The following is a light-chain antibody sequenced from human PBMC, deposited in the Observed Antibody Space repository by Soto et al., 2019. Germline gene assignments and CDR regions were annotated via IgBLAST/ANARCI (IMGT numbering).Light chain of an antibody. CDR2: EVS. V-gene: IGLV2-14*01. CDR3: SSYTRSRTLV. J-gene: IGLJ2*01. CDR1: SSDVGGYNY. Sequence: QSVLTQPASVSGSPGQSITISCTGTSSDVGGYNYVSWYQQHPGKAPKLMIYEVSNRPSGVSNRFSGSKSGNTASLTISGLQAEDEADHYCSSYTRSRTLVFGGGTKLTVL.